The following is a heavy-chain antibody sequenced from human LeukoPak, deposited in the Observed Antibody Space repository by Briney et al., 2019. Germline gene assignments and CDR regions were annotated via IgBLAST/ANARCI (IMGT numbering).Heavy chain of an antibody. V-gene: IGHV4-39*01. Sequence: SETLSLTCTVSGGSISSSSYYWGWIRQPPGKGLEWIGTIYYSGSTYYNPSLKSRVTISVDTSKNQFSLKLSSVTAADTAVYYCARQGYRYGLGPYYFDYWGQGTLVTVSS. J-gene: IGHJ4*02. D-gene: IGHD5-18*01. CDR2: IYYSGST. CDR1: GGSISSSSYY. CDR3: ARQGYRYGLGPYYFDY.